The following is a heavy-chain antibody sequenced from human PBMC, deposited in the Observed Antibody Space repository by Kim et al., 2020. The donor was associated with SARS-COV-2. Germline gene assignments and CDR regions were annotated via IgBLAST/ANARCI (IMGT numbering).Heavy chain of an antibody. Sequence: GGSLRLSCAASGFTFHNYAMHWVRQAPGKGLEWVSVISGDGGGTHYADSVKGRFTISRDNSKNSLYLQMKSLRTEDTGLYYCAKDAPYSSTWYDAFDIWGQGTMVTVSS. V-gene: IGHV3-43*02. J-gene: IGHJ3*02. CDR1: GFTFHNYA. CDR3: AKDAPYSSTWYDAFDI. CDR2: ISGDGGGT. D-gene: IGHD6-13*01.